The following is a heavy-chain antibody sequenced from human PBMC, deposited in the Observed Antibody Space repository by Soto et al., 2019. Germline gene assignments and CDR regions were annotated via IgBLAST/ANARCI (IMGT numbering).Heavy chain of an antibody. Sequence: GGSLRLSCVASGISFRNYWMTWVRQAPGKGLEWVAHINQDGSEKSYVDTVKGRFTVSRDNAKNSLYVQMTSLRADDTAVYYCATKMYASDWWGQGTLVTVSS. CDR3: ATKMYASDW. CDR1: GISFRNYW. J-gene: IGHJ4*02. D-gene: IGHD2-8*01. CDR2: INQDGSEK. V-gene: IGHV3-7*02.